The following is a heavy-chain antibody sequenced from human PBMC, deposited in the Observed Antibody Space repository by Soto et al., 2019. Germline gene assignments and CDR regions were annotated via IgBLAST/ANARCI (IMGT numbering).Heavy chain of an antibody. V-gene: IGHV4-34*01. J-gene: IGHJ3*02. CDR2: INHSGST. Sequence: SATLSLTCVLDCSSFRGPYCSWLRQPPGKGLEWIGEINHSGSTNYNPSLKSRVTISVDTSKNQFSLKLSSVTAADTAVYYCATGRGYNYGRSAFDIWGQGTMVT. D-gene: IGHD5-18*01. CDR1: CSSFRGPY. CDR3: ATGRGYNYGRSAFDI.